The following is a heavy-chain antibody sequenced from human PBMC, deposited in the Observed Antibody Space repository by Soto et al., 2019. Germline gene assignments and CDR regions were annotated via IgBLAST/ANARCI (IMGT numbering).Heavy chain of an antibody. CDR2: ISTYNGDT. Sequence: ASVKVSCKASGYTFTRSGISWVRQAPGQGLEWMGWISTYNGDTNYAQTYQGRDTMTTDTSTSTVYMELRSLRSDDTAVYYCAREGVAPYYYYGMDVWGQGTPVTVSS. CDR1: GYTFTRSG. V-gene: IGHV1-18*01. CDR3: AREGVAPYYYYGMDV. J-gene: IGHJ6*02. D-gene: IGHD5-12*01.